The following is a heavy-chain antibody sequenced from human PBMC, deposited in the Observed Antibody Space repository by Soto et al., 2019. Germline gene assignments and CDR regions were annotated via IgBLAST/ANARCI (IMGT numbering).Heavy chain of an antibody. J-gene: IGHJ3*02. CDR3: ARAGSSSWLPSDAFDI. D-gene: IGHD6-13*01. CDR1: GFTFSSYS. V-gene: IGHV3-21*01. Sequence: EVQLVESGGGLVKPGGSLRLSCAASGFTFSSYSMNWVRQAPGKGLEWVSSISSSSSYIYYADSVKGRFTISRDNAKNSLYLQMNSLRAEDTAVYYCARAGSSSWLPSDAFDIWGQGTMVTVSS. CDR2: ISSSSSYI.